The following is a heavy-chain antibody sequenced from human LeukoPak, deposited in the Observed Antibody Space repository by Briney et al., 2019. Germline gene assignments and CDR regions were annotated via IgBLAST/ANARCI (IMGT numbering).Heavy chain of an antibody. D-gene: IGHD6-19*01. J-gene: IGHJ4*02. Sequence: GGSLRLSCAASGFTFSSYWMSWVRQAPGKGLEWVANVKQDEAEKNYMDSVKGRFTISRDNAKNSLYLQMSNLRVEDTAVYFCTRATGWYPDYWGQGTLVTVSS. CDR1: GFTFSSYW. CDR2: VKQDEAEK. V-gene: IGHV3-7*01. CDR3: TRATGWYPDY.